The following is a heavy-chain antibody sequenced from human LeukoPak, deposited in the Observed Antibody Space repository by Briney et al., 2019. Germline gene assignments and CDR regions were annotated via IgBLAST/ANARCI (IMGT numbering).Heavy chain of an antibody. J-gene: IGHJ4*02. Sequence: SETLSLTCAVYGGSFSGYYWSWIRQPPGKGLEWIGEINRSGSTNYNPSLKSRVTISVDTSKNQFSLKLSSVTAADTAVYYCARGPERELFSPFDYWGQGTLVTVSS. CDR1: GGSFSGYY. D-gene: IGHD3-10*01. CDR2: INRSGST. V-gene: IGHV4-34*01. CDR3: ARGPERELFSPFDY.